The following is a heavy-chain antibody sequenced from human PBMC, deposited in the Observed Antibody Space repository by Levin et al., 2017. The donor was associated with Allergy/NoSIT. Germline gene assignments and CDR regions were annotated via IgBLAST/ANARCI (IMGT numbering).Heavy chain of an antibody. D-gene: IGHD6-13*01. V-gene: IGHV3-30-3*01. CDR1: GFTFSSYA. J-gene: IGHJ4*02. CDR3: ATIAAADYDY. Sequence: GGSLRLSCAASGFTFSSYAMHWVRQAPGKGLEWVAVISYDGSNKYYADSVKGRFTISRDNSKNTLYLQMNSLRAEDTAVYYCATIAAADYDYWGQGTLVTVSS. CDR2: ISYDGSNK.